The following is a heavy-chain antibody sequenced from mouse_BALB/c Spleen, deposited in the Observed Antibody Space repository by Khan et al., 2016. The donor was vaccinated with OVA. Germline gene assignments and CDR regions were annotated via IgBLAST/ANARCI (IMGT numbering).Heavy chain of an antibody. CDR2: INPSSGYT. CDR1: GYTFTSYW. CDR3: ARDRMDY. J-gene: IGHJ2*01. Sequence: QVQLQQSGAELAKPGASVKMSCKASGYTFTSYWMHWVKQRPGQGLEWIGYINPSSGYTEYNQNFKDKATLTADKSSSTAYMQLSSLTSEDSAVYYLARDRMDYWGQGTTLTVSS. V-gene: IGHV1-7*01.